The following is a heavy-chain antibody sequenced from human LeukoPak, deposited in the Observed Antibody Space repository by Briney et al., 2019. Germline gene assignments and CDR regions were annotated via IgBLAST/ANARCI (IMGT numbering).Heavy chain of an antibody. Sequence: TGGSLRLSCAASGFTFSSYVMSWVRQAPGKGLEGVSAMRGSDGSTYYADSVKGRFTISRDNSKNTLYLQMNSLRAEDTAVYYCAKEPWGENYWGQGTLVTVSS. J-gene: IGHJ4*02. V-gene: IGHV3-23*01. D-gene: IGHD3-16*01. CDR2: MRGSDGST. CDR1: GFTFSSYV. CDR3: AKEPWGENY.